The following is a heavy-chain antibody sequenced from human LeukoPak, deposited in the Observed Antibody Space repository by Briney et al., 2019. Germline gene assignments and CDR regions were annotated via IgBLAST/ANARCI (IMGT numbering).Heavy chain of an antibody. CDR3: ARDAVGATTDGGFDY. J-gene: IGHJ4*02. CDR1: GFTFSSYA. V-gene: IGHV3-30*04. Sequence: PGGSLRLSCAASGFTFSSYAMHWVRQAPGKGLEWVAVISYDGSNKYYADSVKGRFTISRDNSKNTLYLQMNSLRAEDTAVYYCARDAVGATTDGGFDYWGQGTLVTVSS. D-gene: IGHD1-26*01. CDR2: ISYDGSNK.